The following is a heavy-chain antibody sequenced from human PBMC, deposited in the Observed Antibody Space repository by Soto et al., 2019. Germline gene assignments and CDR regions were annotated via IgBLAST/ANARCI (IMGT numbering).Heavy chain of an antibody. D-gene: IGHD3-22*01. V-gene: IGHV3-23*01. CDR3: AKGPRVVVIPRY. CDR2: ISGSGGST. J-gene: IGHJ4*02. CDR1: GFTFSSYA. Sequence: GGSLRLSCAATGFTFSSYAMSWVRQAPGKGLEWVSAISGSGGSTYYADSVKGRFTISRDNSKNTLYLQMNSLRAEDTAVYYCAKGPRVVVIPRYWGQGTLVTVSS.